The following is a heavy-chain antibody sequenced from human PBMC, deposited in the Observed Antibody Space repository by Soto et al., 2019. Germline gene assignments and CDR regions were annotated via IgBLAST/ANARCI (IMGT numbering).Heavy chain of an antibody. CDR3: ARGPFHDFWTGLDY. CDR2: IYHSGNT. J-gene: IGHJ4*02. D-gene: IGHD3-3*01. V-gene: IGHV4-30-2*01. CDR1: GGSISSGRVS. Sequence: PSETLSLTCAVSGGSISSGRVSRSWIRQPPGKGLEWIGYIYHSGNTYYNPSLHGRVTISVDRSENQFSLTLDSVTAADTAVYYCARGPFHDFWTGLDYWGQGILVTVSS.